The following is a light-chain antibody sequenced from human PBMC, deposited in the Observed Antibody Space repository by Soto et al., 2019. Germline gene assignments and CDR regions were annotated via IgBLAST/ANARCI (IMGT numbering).Light chain of an antibody. V-gene: IGLV2-14*03. CDR3: SSYTSSGTDV. Sequence: LTQPASVSGSPGQSITISCTGTSSDVGGYNYVSWYQQHPGKAPKLMIYDVSNRPSGVSYRFSGSKSGNTASLTISGLQAEDEGDFYCSSYTSSGTDVFGTGTKVTVL. CDR1: SSDVGGYNY. J-gene: IGLJ1*01. CDR2: DVS.